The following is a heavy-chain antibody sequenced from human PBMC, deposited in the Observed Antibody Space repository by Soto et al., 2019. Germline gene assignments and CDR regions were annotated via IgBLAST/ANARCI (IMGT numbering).Heavy chain of an antibody. V-gene: IGHV3-30*18. CDR3: AKDLGRYFVYYYYCMDV. CDR1: GFTFSSYG. J-gene: IGHJ6*01. CDR2: ISYDGSNK. Sequence: QVQLVESGGGVVQPGRSLRLSCAASGFTFSSYGMHWVRQAPGKGLEWVAVISYDGSNKYYADSVKGRFTISRDNSKNTLYMQMNSLRAEDTVLYYCAKDLGRYFVYYYYCMDVWGQGDTVTGSS. D-gene: IGHD3-9*01.